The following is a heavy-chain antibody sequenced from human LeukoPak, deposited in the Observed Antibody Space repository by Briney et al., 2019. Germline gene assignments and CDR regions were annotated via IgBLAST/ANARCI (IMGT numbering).Heavy chain of an antibody. D-gene: IGHD6-13*01. Sequence: SETLSLTCAVYGGSFSGYYWSWIRQPPGKGLEWIGEINHSGSTNYNPSLKSRVTISVDTSKNQFSLKLSSVIAADTAVYYCARDSRENIAAAGTEGSMDVWGKGTTVTVSS. CDR2: INHSGST. V-gene: IGHV4-34*01. CDR3: ARDSRENIAAAGTEGSMDV. CDR1: GGSFSGYY. J-gene: IGHJ6*03.